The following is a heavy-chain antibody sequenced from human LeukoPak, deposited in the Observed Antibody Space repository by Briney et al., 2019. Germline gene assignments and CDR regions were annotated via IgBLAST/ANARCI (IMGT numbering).Heavy chain of an antibody. CDR1: GYTFTSYG. J-gene: IGHJ4*02. CDR3: AREVPTTSYDILTGYYNPNFDY. D-gene: IGHD3-9*01. Sequence: ASVKVSCKASGYTFTSYGINWVRQAPGQGLEWMGWISAYNGNTNYAQKLQGRITMTTDTSTSTAYMELRSLRSDDTAVYYCAREVPTTSYDILTGYYNPNFDYWGQGTLVTVSS. V-gene: IGHV1-18*01. CDR2: ISAYNGNT.